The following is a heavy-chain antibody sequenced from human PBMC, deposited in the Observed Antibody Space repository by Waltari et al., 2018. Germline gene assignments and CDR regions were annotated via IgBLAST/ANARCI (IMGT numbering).Heavy chain of an antibody. J-gene: IGHJ4*02. V-gene: IGHV3-11*04. D-gene: IGHD3-10*01. CDR2: ISDPGSTI. CDR1: GFPSSDSY. CDR3: ATHHYYGSGSNPNEY. Sequence: QVQLVESGGGLVNPGRCLSLSCATSGFPSSDSYISWVRQARGKGLEWVSYISDPGSTIHYADSVKGRFTISRDNAKNSLYLQMNSLRAEDTAVYYCATHHYYGSGSNPNEYWGQGPLVTVSS.